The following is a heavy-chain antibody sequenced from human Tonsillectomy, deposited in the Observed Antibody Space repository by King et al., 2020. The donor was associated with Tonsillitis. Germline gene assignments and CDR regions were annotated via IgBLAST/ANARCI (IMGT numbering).Heavy chain of an antibody. J-gene: IGHJ3*02. D-gene: IGHD3-3*01. CDR3: ARAITIFGVIIDAFDI. CDR2: IYYSGST. Sequence: QLQESGPGLVKPSETLSLTCTVSGGSISSYYWSWIRQPPGKGLEWIGYIYYSGSTNYNPSLKSRVTISVDTSKNQFSLKVSSVTAADTAVHYCARAITIFGVIIDAFDIWGQGTMVTVSS. CDR1: GGSISSYY. V-gene: IGHV4-59*08.